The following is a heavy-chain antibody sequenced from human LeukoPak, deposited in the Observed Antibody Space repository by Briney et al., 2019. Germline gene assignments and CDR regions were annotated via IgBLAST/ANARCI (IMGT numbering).Heavy chain of an antibody. V-gene: IGHV3-21*01. CDR1: ALTFSSYS. D-gene: IGHD3-22*01. CDR2: ISSSSSYI. J-gene: IGHJ4*02. CDR3: ARDSYDSPGAGY. Sequence: PGGSLRLSWSAAALTFSSYSMNWVRQAPGKRPEWVSSISSSSSYIYYADSVKGRFTISRDNAKNSLYLQMNSLRAEDTAVYYCARDSYDSPGAGYWGQGTLVTVSS.